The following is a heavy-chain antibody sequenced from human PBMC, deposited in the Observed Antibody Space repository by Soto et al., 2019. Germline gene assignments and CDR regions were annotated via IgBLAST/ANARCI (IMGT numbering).Heavy chain of an antibody. D-gene: IGHD1-1*01. J-gene: IGHJ3*01. Sequence: PGGSLRLSCAASGFTFSGYSMTWIRQAPGKGLEWVSYISASDSTIYYADSVKGRFTISRDNSKTSLYLQMNSLRAEDTAVFYCARRDDFGPRRGHFDLWGQGTMVTVSS. V-gene: IGHV3-11*01. CDR2: ISASDSTI. CDR1: GFTFSGYS. CDR3: ARRDDFGPRRGHFDL.